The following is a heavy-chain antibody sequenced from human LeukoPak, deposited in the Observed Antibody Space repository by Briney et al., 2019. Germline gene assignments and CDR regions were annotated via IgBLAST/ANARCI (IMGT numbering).Heavy chain of an antibody. CDR2: INHSGST. J-gene: IGHJ4*02. Sequence: SETLALTCAFCVGPFSGYYWSWIRQPPAKGLEWIGEINHSGSTNDNPSIKSRVTISVDTSKNQFSLKLSSVTAADTAVYYCASPSSGGYSNWGQGTLVTVSS. D-gene: IGHD6-19*01. CDR1: VGPFSGYY. CDR3: ASPSSGGYSN. V-gene: IGHV4-34*01.